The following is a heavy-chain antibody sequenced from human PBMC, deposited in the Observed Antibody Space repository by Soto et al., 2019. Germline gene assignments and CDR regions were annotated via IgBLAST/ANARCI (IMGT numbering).Heavy chain of an antibody. D-gene: IGHD6-13*01. J-gene: IGHJ6*02. CDR1: GFTFSRSG. CDR3: AKDLHRPGMNDYCGMDV. Sequence: GGSLRLSCEASGFTFSRSGMHWVRQAPGKGLEWVAVISYDGSNKYYTDSVKGRFTISRDNSKNTLYLQMNSLRAEDTAVYYCAKDLHRPGMNDYCGMDVWGQGTTVTVSS. CDR2: ISYDGSNK. V-gene: IGHV3-30*18.